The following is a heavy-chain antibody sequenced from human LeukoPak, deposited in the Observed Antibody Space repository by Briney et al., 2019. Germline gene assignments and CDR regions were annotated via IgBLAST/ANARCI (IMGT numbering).Heavy chain of an antibody. Sequence: PGGSLRLSCAASGLTFSSYAMHWVRQAPGKGLEWVAVISYDGSNKYYADSVKGRYTISRDNSKNTLYLQMNSLRAEDTAVYYCARARGSVVVPAAASHYYGMDVWGQGTTVTVSS. V-gene: IGHV3-30*04. J-gene: IGHJ6*02. D-gene: IGHD2-2*01. CDR1: GLTFSSYA. CDR3: ARARGSVVVPAAASHYYGMDV. CDR2: ISYDGSNK.